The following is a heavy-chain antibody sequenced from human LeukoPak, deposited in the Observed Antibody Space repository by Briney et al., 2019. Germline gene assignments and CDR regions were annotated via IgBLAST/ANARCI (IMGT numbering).Heavy chain of an antibody. D-gene: IGHD2-15*01. J-gene: IGHJ3*02. CDR1: GYTFTSYY. CDR3: ATLVVHDAFDI. V-gene: IGHV1-46*01. Sequence: ASVKVSCKASGYTFTSYYMHWVRQAPGQGLEWMGIINPSGGSTSYAQKFQGRVTMTRDTSTSTVYKELSSLRSEDTAVYYCATLVVHDAFDIWGQGTMVTVSS. CDR2: INPSGGST.